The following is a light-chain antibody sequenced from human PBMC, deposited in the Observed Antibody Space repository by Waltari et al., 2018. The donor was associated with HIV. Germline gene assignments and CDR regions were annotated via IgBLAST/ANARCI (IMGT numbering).Light chain of an antibody. CDR2: NNT. V-gene: IGLV1-40*01. CDR1: SSDLGTGMD. Sequence: QSVFTRPHSVSGSPGQRVPNPCTGTSSDLGTGMDVPWYQQLPGTVPKVLIYNNTDRPSGFPDRFSGPKSATSASLAITGLQAEDEANYYCQSYDISLSGWVFGGGTKLTVL. CDR3: QSYDISLSGWV. J-gene: IGLJ2*01.